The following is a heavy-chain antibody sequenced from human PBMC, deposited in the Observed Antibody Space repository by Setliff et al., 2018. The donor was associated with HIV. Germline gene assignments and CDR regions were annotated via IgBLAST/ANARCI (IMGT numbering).Heavy chain of an antibody. D-gene: IGHD2-15*01. CDR1: GYTFTGYY. CDR3: ARSATFLEVGVAK. Sequence: ASVKVSCKASGYTFTGYYVHWVRQAPGQGLEWMGWINPNSGATNYVQDFQGRVTMTRDTSINTVYMELTSLRSDDTAIYYCARSATFLEVGVAKWGPGTLVTVSS. CDR2: INPNSGAT. J-gene: IGHJ4*02. V-gene: IGHV1-2*02.